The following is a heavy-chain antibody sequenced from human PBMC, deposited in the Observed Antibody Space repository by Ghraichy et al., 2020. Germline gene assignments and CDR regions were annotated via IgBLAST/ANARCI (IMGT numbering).Heavy chain of an antibody. J-gene: IGHJ5*01. V-gene: IGHV3-7*03. CDR2: INQDGSGK. Sequence: GGSLRLSCAASGFTFNTYWMNWVRQAPGKGLEWVAKINQDGSGKYYVDSVKGRFTVSRDNAKNSLYLQMNSLRAEDTAVYYCARDLRNRDCADSWGQGTLVPVSS. CDR3: ARDLRNRDCADS. D-gene: IGHD2-21*02. CDR1: GFTFNTYW.